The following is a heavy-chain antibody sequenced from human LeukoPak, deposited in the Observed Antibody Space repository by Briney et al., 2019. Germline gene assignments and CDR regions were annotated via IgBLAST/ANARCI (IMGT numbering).Heavy chain of an antibody. Sequence: ASVNVSCKASGYTFTSYAMNWVRQAPGQGLEWMGWINTNTGNPTYAQGFTGRFVFSLDTSVSTAYLQISSLKAEDTAVYYCARAPLSYYYYGMDVWGQGTTVTVSS. J-gene: IGHJ6*02. V-gene: IGHV7-4-1*02. CDR3: ARAPLSYYYYGMDV. CDR2: INTNTGNP. CDR1: GYTFTSYA.